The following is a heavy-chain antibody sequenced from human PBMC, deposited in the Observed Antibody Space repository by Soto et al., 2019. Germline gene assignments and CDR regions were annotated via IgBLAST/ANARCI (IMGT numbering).Heavy chain of an antibody. D-gene: IGHD5-12*01. Sequence: PGGSLRLSCAASGFTFSSYGMHWVRQAPGKGLEWVAVIWYDGSNKYYADSVKGRFTISRDNSKNTLYLQMNSLRAEDTAVYYCARELSGYDQLEAFDYWGQGTLVTVSS. J-gene: IGHJ4*02. CDR2: IWYDGSNK. V-gene: IGHV3-33*01. CDR3: ARELSGYDQLEAFDY. CDR1: GFTFSSYG.